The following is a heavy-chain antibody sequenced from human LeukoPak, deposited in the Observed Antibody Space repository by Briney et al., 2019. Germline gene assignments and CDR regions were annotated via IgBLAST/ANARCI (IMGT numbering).Heavy chain of an antibody. V-gene: IGHV3-23*01. Sequence: GGSLRLSCAASGFTFNNYWMTWFRQAPGKGLEWVSAISGSGGTTYYPDSVKGRFTISRDNSKNTLFVQMNSLRAEDTAVYYCAKEYSDYFDYWGQGTLVTVSS. CDR3: AKEYSDYFDY. CDR2: ISGSGGTT. D-gene: IGHD2-21*01. J-gene: IGHJ4*02. CDR1: GFTFNNYW.